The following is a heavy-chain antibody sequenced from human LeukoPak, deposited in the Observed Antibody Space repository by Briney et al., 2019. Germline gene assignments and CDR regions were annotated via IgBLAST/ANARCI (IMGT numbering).Heavy chain of an antibody. CDR2: ISYDGSNK. V-gene: IGHV3-30*18. D-gene: IGHD6-13*01. CDR3: AKSDSSSPLDY. CDR1: GFTFSSYG. J-gene: IGHJ4*02. Sequence: PGGSLRLSCAASGFTFSSYGMHWVRQAPGKGLEWVAVISYDGSNKYYADSVKGRFTISRDNSKNTLYLQMNSLRAEDTAVYYCAKSDSSSPLDYWGQGTLVTVSS.